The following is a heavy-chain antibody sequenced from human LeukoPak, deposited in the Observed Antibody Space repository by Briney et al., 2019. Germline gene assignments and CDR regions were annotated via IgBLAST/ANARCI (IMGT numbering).Heavy chain of an antibody. CDR2: IYYNGNT. V-gene: IGHV4-59*11. Sequence: KPSETLSLTCTVSGGSLNSHYLAWIRQPPGKGLEWIGYIYYNGNTNYSPSLKSRVTISVDTSKNQFSLRLISVTAADTAVYYCARQTGRFDPWGQGTLVTVSS. J-gene: IGHJ5*02. CDR3: ARQTGRFDP. CDR1: GGSLNSHY.